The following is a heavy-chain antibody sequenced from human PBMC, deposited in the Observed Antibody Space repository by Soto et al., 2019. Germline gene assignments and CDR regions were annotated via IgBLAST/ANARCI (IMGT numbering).Heavy chain of an antibody. CDR3: ARLGPYGSESYSFRYNWFDP. J-gene: IGHJ5*02. CDR2: IYSGGSS. V-gene: IGHV3-53*01. CDR1: GFTVSSSH. Sequence: EVQLAESGGGLIQPGGSLRLSCTTSGFTVSSSHMSWVRQAPGKGLEWVSVIYSGGSSYYAVSVQGRFTISRDNSKNTVYLQMNSLRGEDTAMYYCARLGPYGSESYSFRYNWFDPWGQGTLVTVSS. D-gene: IGHD3-10*01.